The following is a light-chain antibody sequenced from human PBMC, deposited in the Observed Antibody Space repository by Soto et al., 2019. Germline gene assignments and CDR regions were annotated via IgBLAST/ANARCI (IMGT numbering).Light chain of an antibody. V-gene: IGKV1-39*01. J-gene: IGKJ5*01. CDR2: AAS. CDR1: QSISSW. Sequence: DTNISLSPSTLSATVGDRVTITCRASQSISSWLAWYQQKPGKAPKLLIYAASSLQSGVPSRFSGSGSGTDFTLTISSLQPEDFATYYCQQSSSALITFGQGTRLAI. CDR3: QQSSSALIT.